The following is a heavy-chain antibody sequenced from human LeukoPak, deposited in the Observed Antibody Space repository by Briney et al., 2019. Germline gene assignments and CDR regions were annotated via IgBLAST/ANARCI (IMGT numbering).Heavy chain of an antibody. J-gene: IGHJ4*02. CDR1: GYSFTSYW. D-gene: IGHD3-22*01. Sequence: GESLKISCKGSGYSFTSYWIGWVRQMPGKGLEWMGIIYPGDSDTRYSPSFQGQVTISADKSISTAYLQWSSLKASDTATYYCARLYYYDSSGYYRALDYWGQGTLVTVSS. V-gene: IGHV5-51*01. CDR3: ARLYYYDSSGYYRALDY. CDR2: IYPGDSDT.